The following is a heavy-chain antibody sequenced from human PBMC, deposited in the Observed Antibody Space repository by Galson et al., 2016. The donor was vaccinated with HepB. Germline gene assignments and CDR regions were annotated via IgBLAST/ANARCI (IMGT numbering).Heavy chain of an antibody. CDR3: ARQPYDSSGYVS. CDR2: IYSGGNR. D-gene: IGHD3-22*01. CDR1: GFIVRNNY. J-gene: IGHJ5*02. Sequence: SLRLSCAGSGFIVRNNYMSWVRQAPGKGLEWVSIIYSGGNRYYADSVKGRLTISRDNSKNTLYLEVSSLRAEDTAVYYCARQPYDSSGYVSWGQGTLVTVSS. V-gene: IGHV3-53*01.